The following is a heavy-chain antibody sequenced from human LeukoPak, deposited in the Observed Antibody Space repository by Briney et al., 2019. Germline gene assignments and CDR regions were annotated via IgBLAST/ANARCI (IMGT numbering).Heavy chain of an antibody. CDR2: INPNSGDT. CDR3: ARVGSSGWYVHPTLDY. Sequence: ASVKVSCKASGYTFTGYYMHWVRQAPGQGLEWMGWINPNSGDTSYAQKFQGRVTVTRDTSISTAYRELSRLRSDDTAVYYCARVGSSGWYVHPTLDYWGQGTLVTVSS. CDR1: GYTFTGYY. V-gene: IGHV1-2*02. J-gene: IGHJ4*02. D-gene: IGHD6-19*01.